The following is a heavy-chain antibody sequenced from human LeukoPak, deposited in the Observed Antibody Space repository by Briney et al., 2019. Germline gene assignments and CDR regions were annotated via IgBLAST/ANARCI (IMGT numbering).Heavy chain of an antibody. CDR2: INHSGST. D-gene: IGHD3-10*01. V-gene: IGHV4-34*01. J-gene: IGHJ1*01. Sequence: SETLSLTCAVYGGSFSGYYWSWIRQPPGKGLEWIGEINHSGSTNYNPSLKSRVTISVDKSKNQFSLKLSSVTAADTAVYYCARVRYYYGSGSLRGYFQHWGQGTLVTVSS. CDR3: ARVRYYYGSGSLRGYFQH. CDR1: GGSFSGYY.